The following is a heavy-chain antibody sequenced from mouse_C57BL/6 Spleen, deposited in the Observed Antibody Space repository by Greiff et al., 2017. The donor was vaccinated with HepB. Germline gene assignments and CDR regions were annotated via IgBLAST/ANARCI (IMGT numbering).Heavy chain of an antibody. V-gene: IGHV1-50*01. CDR3: ARSGIKRYFDY. CDR1: GYTFTSYW. CDR2: IDPSDSYT. J-gene: IGHJ2*01. Sequence: VKLQQPGAELVKPGASVKLSCKASGYTFTSYWMQWVKQRPGQGLEWIGEIDPSDSYTNYNQKFKGKATLTVDTSSSTAYMQLSSLTSEDSAVYYCARSGIKRYFDYWGQGTTLTVSS. D-gene: IGHD2-4*01.